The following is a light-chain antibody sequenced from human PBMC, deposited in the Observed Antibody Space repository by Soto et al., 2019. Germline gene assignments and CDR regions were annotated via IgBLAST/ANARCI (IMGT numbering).Light chain of an antibody. Sequence: QLVLTQPPSASATPGQRVTISCSGSSSNIGSNYVYWYQRLPGTAPKVLIYRNDQRPSGVPDRFSASKSGTSASLAISGLRSEDEADYYCATWDDSLSGRVFGGGTKVTVL. CDR2: RND. CDR3: ATWDDSLSGRV. V-gene: IGLV1-47*01. CDR1: SSNIGSNY. J-gene: IGLJ2*01.